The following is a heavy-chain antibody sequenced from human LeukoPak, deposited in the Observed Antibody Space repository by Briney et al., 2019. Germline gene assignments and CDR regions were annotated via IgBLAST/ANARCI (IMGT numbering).Heavy chain of an antibody. J-gene: IGHJ4*02. Sequence: GGSLRLSCVASGFTFSNHWMHWVRQVPGKGPVWVSRSDGGGSSTSYADSVKGRFSISRDNAKSTLYLQMNSLRAEDTAIYYCVRGGADTFYWGQGTLVTVSS. CDR2: SDGGGSST. D-gene: IGHD1-26*01. CDR3: VRGGADTFY. CDR1: GFTFSNHW. V-gene: IGHV3-74*01.